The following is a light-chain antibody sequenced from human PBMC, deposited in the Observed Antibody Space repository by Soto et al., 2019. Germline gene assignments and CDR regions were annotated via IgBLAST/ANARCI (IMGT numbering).Light chain of an antibody. Sequence: EIQMTQSPSSLSASVGDRVTITCRASQSISSYLNWYQQKPGKAPKLLIYAASSLQSGVPSRCSGSGSGTDFTLTISSLQPEDFATYYCQQSYSTLRTFGQGTKVEIK. V-gene: IGKV1-39*01. CDR1: QSISSY. CDR3: QQSYSTLRT. CDR2: AAS. J-gene: IGKJ1*01.